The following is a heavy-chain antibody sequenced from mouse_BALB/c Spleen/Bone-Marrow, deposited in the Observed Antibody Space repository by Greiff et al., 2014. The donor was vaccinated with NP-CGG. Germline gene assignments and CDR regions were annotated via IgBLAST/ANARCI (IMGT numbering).Heavy chain of an antibody. CDR3: SRHHRFAYYFDY. CDR1: GYTFTNSW. J-gene: IGHJ2*01. Sequence: QVQLQQSGSVLVRPGASVKLSCKASGYTFTNSWIHWAKQRPGHGPEWIGEIHPNSGNSNYNEIFKGKARLTVDSSPSTAYVDLSSLTSEDSAVYYCSRHHRFAYYFDYWGQGTTLTVSS. V-gene: IGHV1S130*01. CDR2: IHPNSGNS. D-gene: IGHD3-1*01.